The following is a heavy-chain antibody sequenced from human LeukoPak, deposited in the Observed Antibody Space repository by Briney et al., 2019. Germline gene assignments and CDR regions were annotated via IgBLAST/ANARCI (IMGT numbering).Heavy chain of an antibody. Sequence: PSETLSLTCTVPGYSISSGYYWGWIRQPPGKGLEWIGSIYHSGSTYYNPSLKSRVTISVDTSKNQFSLKLSSVTAADTAVYYCARDRLYYDFWSGYYNNYFDYWGQGTLVTVSS. CDR1: GYSISSGYY. CDR2: IYHSGST. V-gene: IGHV4-38-2*02. J-gene: IGHJ4*02. CDR3: ARDRLYYDFWSGYYNNYFDY. D-gene: IGHD3-3*01.